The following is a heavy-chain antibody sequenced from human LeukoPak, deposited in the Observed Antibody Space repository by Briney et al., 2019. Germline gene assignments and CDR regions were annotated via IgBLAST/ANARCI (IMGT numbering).Heavy chain of an antibody. CDR2: IYHSGST. V-gene: IGHV4-4*02. J-gene: IGHJ4*02. CDR3: ARGLHYYGSGSYLAPFDY. Sequence: SETLSLTCAVSGGSISSSNWWSWVRQPPGKGLEWIGEIYHSGSTNYNPSLKSRVTISVDKSKNQFSLKLSSVTAADTAVYYCARGLHYYGSGSYLAPFDYWGQGTLVTVSS. D-gene: IGHD3-10*01. CDR1: GGSISSSNW.